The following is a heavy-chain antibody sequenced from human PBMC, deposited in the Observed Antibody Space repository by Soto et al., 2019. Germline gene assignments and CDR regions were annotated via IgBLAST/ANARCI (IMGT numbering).Heavy chain of an antibody. Sequence: GGSLRLSCAASGFTFSSYWMHWVRQAPGKGLVWVSAISGSGGSTYYADSVKGRFTISRDNSKNTLYLQMNSLRAEDTAVYYCANGLLRHCSGGSCYSSIGDYWGQGTLVTVSS. CDR2: ISGSGGST. CDR1: GFTFSSYW. V-gene: IGHV3-23*01. D-gene: IGHD2-15*01. J-gene: IGHJ4*02. CDR3: ANGLLRHCSGGSCYSSIGDY.